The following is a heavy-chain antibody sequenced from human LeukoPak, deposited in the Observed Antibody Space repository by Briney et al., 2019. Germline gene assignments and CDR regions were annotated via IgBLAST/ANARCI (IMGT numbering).Heavy chain of an antibody. CDR1: GFTFSSYW. CDR3: ARQIVGATTGDAFDI. D-gene: IGHD1-26*01. Sequence: GGSLRLFCAASGFTFSSYWMSWVRQAPGKGLEWVANIKQDGSEKYYVDSVKGRFTISRDNAKNSLYLQMNSLRAEDTAVYYCARQIVGATTGDAFDIWGQGTMVTVSS. J-gene: IGHJ3*02. CDR2: IKQDGSEK. V-gene: IGHV3-7*01.